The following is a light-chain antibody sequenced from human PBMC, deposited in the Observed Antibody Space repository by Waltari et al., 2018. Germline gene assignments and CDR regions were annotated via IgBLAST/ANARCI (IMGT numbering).Light chain of an antibody. CDR1: QSVGTY. Sequence: EIVLTQSPATLSLSPGETATLSCRASQSVGTYLAWYQQKPGQAPRLLIYDASNQATGIPARFRGSGSGTDFTLTISSLEAEDFAVYYCQQRSNWTPHTFGQGARLEIK. CDR2: DAS. V-gene: IGKV3-11*01. J-gene: IGKJ2*01. CDR3: QQRSNWTPHT.